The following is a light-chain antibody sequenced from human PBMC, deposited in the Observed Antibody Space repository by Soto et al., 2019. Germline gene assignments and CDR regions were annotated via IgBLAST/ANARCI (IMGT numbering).Light chain of an antibody. V-gene: IGKV1-9*01. J-gene: IGKJ1*01. Sequence: DIQLTQSPSFLSASVGGRVTITCRASQDISSYLAWYQQRPGKVPRFLTHSASTLQSGRPSRFSATGSGTTVTLTVSSLQPEDLATYYCQQLNRFPRTFGQGTKVEV. CDR1: QDISSY. CDR3: QQLNRFPRT. CDR2: SAS.